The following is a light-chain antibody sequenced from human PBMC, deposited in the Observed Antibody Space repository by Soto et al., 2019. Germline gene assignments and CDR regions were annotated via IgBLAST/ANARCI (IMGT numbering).Light chain of an antibody. CDR2: DAS. J-gene: IGKJ1*01. V-gene: IGKV3-15*01. CDR1: QRVGST. Sequence: EIVMTQSPATLSVSPGERATLSCRASQRVGSTLGWYQQKPGQAPRLLIYDASSRATGIPARFSGSGSGTEFTLTIDSLQSEDSAVYYCQQYSNWPPKFGQGTKVDIK. CDR3: QQYSNWPPK.